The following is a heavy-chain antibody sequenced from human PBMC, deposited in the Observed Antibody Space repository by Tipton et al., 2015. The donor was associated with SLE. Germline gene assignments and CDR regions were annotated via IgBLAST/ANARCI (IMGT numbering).Heavy chain of an antibody. D-gene: IGHD3-3*01. J-gene: IGHJ5*02. V-gene: IGHV3-9*01. CDR2: ISWNSGSI. Sequence: SLRLSCAASGFTFDDYAMHWVRQAPGKGLEWVSGISWNSGSIGYADSVKGRFTISRGNAKNSLYLQMNSLRAEDTALYYCAKAAIKGGFLEWSNWFDPWGQGTLVTVSS. CDR3: AKAAIKGGFLEWSNWFDP. CDR1: GFTFDDYA.